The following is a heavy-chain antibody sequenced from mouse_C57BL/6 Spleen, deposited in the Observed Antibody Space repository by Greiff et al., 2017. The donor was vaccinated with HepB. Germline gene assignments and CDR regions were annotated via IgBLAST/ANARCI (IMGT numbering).Heavy chain of an antibody. J-gene: IGHJ4*01. CDR1: GYTFTEYT. CDR2: FYPGSGSI. V-gene: IGHV1-62-2*01. Sequence: VQLQQSGAELVKPGASVKLSCKASGYTFTEYTIHWVKQRSGQGLEWIGWFYPGSGSIKYNEKFKDKATLTADKSSSTVYMELSRLTSEDSAVYFGARHEEGGYDYDDAMDYWGQGTSVTVSS. D-gene: IGHD2-4*01. CDR3: ARHEEGGYDYDDAMDY.